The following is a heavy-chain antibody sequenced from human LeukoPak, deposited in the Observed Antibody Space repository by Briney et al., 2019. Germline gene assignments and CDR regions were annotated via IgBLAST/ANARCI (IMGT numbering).Heavy chain of an antibody. J-gene: IGHJ4*02. V-gene: IGHV3-30*18. D-gene: IGHD6-13*01. CDR1: GFTFSSYG. CDR2: ISYDGSNK. Sequence: GGSLRLSCAASGFTFSSYGMHWVRQAPGKGLEWVAVISYDGSNKYYADSVKGRFTISRDNSKNTLYLQMNSLRAEDTAVYYCAKGRIAAAEDYWGQGTLVTVSS. CDR3: AKGRIAAAEDY.